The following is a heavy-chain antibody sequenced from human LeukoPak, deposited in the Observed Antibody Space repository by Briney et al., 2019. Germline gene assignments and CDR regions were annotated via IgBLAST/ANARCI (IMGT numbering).Heavy chain of an antibody. CDR3: AMTCSSTSCYGPLSPYYYGMDV. J-gene: IGHJ6*02. V-gene: IGHV1-2*02. CDR1: GYTFTSYD. CDR2: INPNSGGT. D-gene: IGHD2-2*01. Sequence: ASVKVSCKASGYTFTSYDINWVRQATGQGLEWMGWINPNSGGTNYAQKFQGRVTMTRDTSISTAYMELSRLRSDDTAVYYCAMTCSSTSCYGPLSPYYYGMDVWGQGTTVTVSS.